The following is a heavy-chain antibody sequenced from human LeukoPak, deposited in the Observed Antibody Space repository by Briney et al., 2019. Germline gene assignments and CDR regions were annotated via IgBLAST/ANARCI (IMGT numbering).Heavy chain of an antibody. V-gene: IGHV3-48*03. J-gene: IGHJ4*02. CDR3: ARDRVTRVRGVNYYFDY. D-gene: IGHD3-10*01. CDR1: GFTFSSYE. CDR2: ISSSGSAI. Sequence: GGSLRLSCAASGFTFSSYEMNRVRQAPGKGLEWVSFISSSGSAIHYADSVRGRFTISRDNAKNSLYLQMNSLRAEDTAVYYCARDRVTRVRGVNYYFDYWGQGTLVTVSS.